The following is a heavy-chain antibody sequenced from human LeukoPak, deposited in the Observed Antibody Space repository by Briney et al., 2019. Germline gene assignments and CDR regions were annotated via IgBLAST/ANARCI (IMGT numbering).Heavy chain of an antibody. CDR3: ARDERGYSYGNYFDY. D-gene: IGHD5-18*01. Sequence: GGSLRLSCAASGFTFSSYEMNWVRQAPGKGLDWVSYISSSGSTIYYADSVKGRFTISRDNAENSLYLQMNSLRAEDTAVYYCARDERGYSYGNYFDYWGQGTLVTVSS. V-gene: IGHV3-48*03. CDR2: ISSSGSTI. J-gene: IGHJ4*02. CDR1: GFTFSSYE.